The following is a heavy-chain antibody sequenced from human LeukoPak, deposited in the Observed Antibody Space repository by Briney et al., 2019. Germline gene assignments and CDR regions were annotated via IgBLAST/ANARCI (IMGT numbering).Heavy chain of an antibody. CDR2: MNPNTGNT. V-gene: IGHV1-8*01. CDR3: ARGERVFRGGTDYYFDY. J-gene: IGHJ4*02. Sequence: GASVKVSCKTSGYTFTSYDINWVRQATGQGLEWMGWMNPNTGNTGHAQKFQGRVTMTRNTSISTAYMELSSLSSEDTAMYYCARGERVFRGGTDYYFDYWGQGTLVTVSS. CDR1: GYTFTSYD. D-gene: IGHD3-10*01.